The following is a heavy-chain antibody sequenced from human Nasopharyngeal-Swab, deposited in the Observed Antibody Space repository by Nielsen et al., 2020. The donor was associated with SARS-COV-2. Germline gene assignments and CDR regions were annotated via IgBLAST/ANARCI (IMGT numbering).Heavy chain of an antibody. CDR2: ISWNSGSI. J-gene: IGHJ4*02. CDR1: GFTFDDYA. D-gene: IGHD3-10*01. Sequence: SLKISCAASGFTFDDYAMHWVRQAPGKGLERVSGISWNSGSIGYADSVKGRFTISRDNAKNSLYLQMNSLRAEDTALYYCASPSDYYGSGSYWGQGTLVTVSS. CDR3: ASPSDYYGSGSY. V-gene: IGHV3-9*01.